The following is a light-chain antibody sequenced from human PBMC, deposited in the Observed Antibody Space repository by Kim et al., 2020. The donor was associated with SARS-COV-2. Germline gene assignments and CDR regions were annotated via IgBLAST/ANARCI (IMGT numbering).Light chain of an antibody. CDR2: EVS. CDR3: QQYRSNPYT. CDR1: QSTSTW. J-gene: IGKJ2*01. V-gene: IGKV1-5*03. Sequence: DIQMTQSPSTLSASVGDSVTITCRASQSTSTWLAWYQQKPGKAPNLLIYEVSSLQSGVPSRFSGSGSGTEFTLTISSLQPDDFATYYCQQYRSNPYTFGQGTKLEI.